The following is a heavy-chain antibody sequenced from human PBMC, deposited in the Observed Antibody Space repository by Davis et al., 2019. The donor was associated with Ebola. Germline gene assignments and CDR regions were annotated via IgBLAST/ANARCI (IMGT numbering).Heavy chain of an antibody. Sequence: GGSLTLSCTASGFNVSGNYMSWVRQAPGKGLEWVGVIYRVGSTYYADSVKGRFTISRDNSKDTVQLQMNSLRAEDTAVYYCAKDPPSYGLWYFDYWGQGTLVTVSS. V-gene: IGHV3-53*01. J-gene: IGHJ4*02. D-gene: IGHD3-16*01. CDR2: IYRVGST. CDR3: AKDPPSYGLWYFDY. CDR1: GFNVSGNY.